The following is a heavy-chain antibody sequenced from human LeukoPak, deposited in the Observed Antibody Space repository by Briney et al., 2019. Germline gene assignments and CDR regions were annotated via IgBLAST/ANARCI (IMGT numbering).Heavy chain of an antibody. J-gene: IGHJ4*02. D-gene: IGHD4-17*01. V-gene: IGHV3-30*18. CDR1: GFTFSSYG. CDR2: ISYDGSNK. CDR3: ANSPSWPHLDNYGDYPGLDY. Sequence: GGSLRLSCAASGFTFSSYGMHWVRQAPGKGLEWVAVISYDGSNKYYADSVKGRFTISGDNSKNTLYLQMNSLRAEDTAVYYCANSPSWPHLDNYGDYPGLDYWGQGTLVTVSS.